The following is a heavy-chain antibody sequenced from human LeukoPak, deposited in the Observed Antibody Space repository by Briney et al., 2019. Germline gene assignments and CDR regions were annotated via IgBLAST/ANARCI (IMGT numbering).Heavy chain of an antibody. CDR1: GGSISSGDYY. J-gene: IGHJ4*02. CDR2: IYYSGST. CDR3: ARVPRGNPLILYGDYAYYFDY. Sequence: PSQTLSLTCTVSGGSISSGDYYWSWIRQPPGKGLEWIGYIYYSGSTYYNPSLKSRVTISVDTSKNQFSLKLSSVTAADTAVYYCARVPRGNPLILYGDYAYYFDYWGQGTLVTVSS. V-gene: IGHV4-30-4*01. D-gene: IGHD4-17*01.